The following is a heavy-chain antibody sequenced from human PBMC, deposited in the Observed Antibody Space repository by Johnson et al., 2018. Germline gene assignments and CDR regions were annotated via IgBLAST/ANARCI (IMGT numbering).Heavy chain of an antibody. Sequence: QVQLQQWGAGLLKPSETLSLICAVYGGSFSGYYGSWIRQPPGKGLEWIGEITHSGNTTFNPSPKSRVTISVDTSKTQFSLTLSSVTAADTAGYYCARGRYCSGGSCLLRARPGYFQHWGQGTLVTVSS. CDR1: GGSFSGYY. J-gene: IGHJ1*01. D-gene: IGHD2-15*01. CDR2: ITHSGNT. V-gene: IGHV4-34*01. CDR3: ARGRYCSGGSCLLRARPGYFQH.